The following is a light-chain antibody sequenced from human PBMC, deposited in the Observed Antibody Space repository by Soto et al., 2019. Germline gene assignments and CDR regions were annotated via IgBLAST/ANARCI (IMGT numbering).Light chain of an antibody. J-gene: IGKJ4*01. CDR3: QQYASSPLT. V-gene: IGKV3-20*01. Sequence: EIVLTQSPGTLSLSPGERATLSCRASQSVGRDYLAWYQQKPGQAPRLLIYHASSRATGIPDRFSSSGSGTDFTLTISRLEPEDFAEFYCQQYASSPLTFGGGTEVEIK. CDR2: HAS. CDR1: QSVGRDY.